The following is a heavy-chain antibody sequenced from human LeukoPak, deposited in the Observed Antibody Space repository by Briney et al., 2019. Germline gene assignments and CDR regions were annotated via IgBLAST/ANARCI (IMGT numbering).Heavy chain of an antibody. J-gene: IGHJ6*03. CDR1: GFTFSSYG. V-gene: IGHV3-23*01. CDR3: AKHSYYYGSGSYYKGYYYMDV. D-gene: IGHD3-10*01. CDR2: ISGSGGST. Sequence: GGSLRLSCAASGFTFSSYGTSWVRQAPGKGLEWVSAISGSGGSTYYADSVKGRFTISRDNSKNTLYLQMNSLRAEDTAVYYCAKHSYYYGSGSYYKGYYYMDVWGKGTTVTISS.